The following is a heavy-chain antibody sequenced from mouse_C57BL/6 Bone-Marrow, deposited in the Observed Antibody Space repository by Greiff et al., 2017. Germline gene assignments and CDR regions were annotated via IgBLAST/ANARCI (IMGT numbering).Heavy chain of an antibody. D-gene: IGHD1-1*01. CDR3: ARSDFYGSSPRFAY. CDR1: GYTFTSYG. V-gene: IGHV1-81*01. Sequence: VQLQQSGAELARPGASVKLSCKASGYTFTSYGISWVKQRTGQGLEWIGEIYPRSGNTYYNEKFKGKATLTADKSSSTAYMELRSLTSEDSAVYFCARSDFYGSSPRFAYWGQGTLVTVSA. CDR2: IYPRSGNT. J-gene: IGHJ3*01.